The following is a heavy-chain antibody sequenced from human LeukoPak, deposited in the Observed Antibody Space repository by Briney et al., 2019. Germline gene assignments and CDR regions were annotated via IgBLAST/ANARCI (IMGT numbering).Heavy chain of an antibody. CDR2: ISDSIGST. CDR1: GFTFSSYA. J-gene: IGHJ4*02. Sequence: GGSLRLSCAASGFTFSSYAMSWVRQAPGKGLEWVSGISDSIGSTYYADSVKGRFTISRDNSKNTLYLQMNSLRAEDTAVYYCASTYGDYNPFDYWGQGTLVTVSS. V-gene: IGHV3-23*01. D-gene: IGHD4-17*01. CDR3: ASTYGDYNPFDY.